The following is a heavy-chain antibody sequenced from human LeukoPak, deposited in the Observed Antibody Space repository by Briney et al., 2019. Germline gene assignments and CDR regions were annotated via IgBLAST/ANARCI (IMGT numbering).Heavy chain of an antibody. V-gene: IGHV5-51*01. CDR3: ARQKGAAAPYDAFDI. CDR2: IYPDDSDT. D-gene: IGHD6-13*01. Sequence: GESLKIFCKGSGYSFTSYWIGWVRQMPGKGLEWMGIIYPDDSDTRYSPSFQGQVTISADKSISTAYLQWSSLKASDTAMYYCARQKGAAAPYDAFDIWGQGTMVTVSS. J-gene: IGHJ3*02. CDR1: GYSFTSYW.